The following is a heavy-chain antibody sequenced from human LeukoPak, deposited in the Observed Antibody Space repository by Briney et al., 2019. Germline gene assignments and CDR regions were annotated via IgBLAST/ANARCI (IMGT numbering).Heavy chain of an antibody. Sequence: ASVKVSCKTSGYTFSTYGIAWVRQAPGQGLEWMGWISTYNGDTDYAQKFEDRVTMTTYASTSTAYMELRSLTSDDTAVYFCARDRHSGYSSSHFDHWGQGTLVTVSS. V-gene: IGHV1-18*01. CDR1: GYTFSTYG. CDR3: ARDRHSGYSSSHFDH. J-gene: IGHJ4*02. D-gene: IGHD6-13*01. CDR2: ISTYNGDT.